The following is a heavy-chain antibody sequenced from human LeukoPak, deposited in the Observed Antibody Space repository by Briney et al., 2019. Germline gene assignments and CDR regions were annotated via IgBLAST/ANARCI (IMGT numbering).Heavy chain of an antibody. J-gene: IGHJ4*02. V-gene: IGHV4-30-4*08. CDR3: ARDLEGDGYFHY. Sequence: PSETLSLTCTVSGGSVSSSEYYCDWIRQPPGKGLEWIGYIYYSGSTYYNPSLKSRVTISVDTSKNQFSLKLSSVTAADTAVYYCARDLEGDGYFHYWGQGTLVTVSS. CDR1: GGSVSSSEYY. D-gene: IGHD5-24*01. CDR2: IYYSGST.